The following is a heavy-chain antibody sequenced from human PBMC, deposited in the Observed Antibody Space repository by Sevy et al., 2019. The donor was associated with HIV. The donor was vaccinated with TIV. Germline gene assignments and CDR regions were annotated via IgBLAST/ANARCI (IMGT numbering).Heavy chain of an antibody. D-gene: IGHD2-2*01. CDR3: ARDGGCSSTACLPYFDY. CDR2: ISSSSNYI. J-gene: IGHJ4*02. V-gene: IGHV3-21*01. Sequence: GGSLRLSCVVSGFTFSKYPMNWVRQAPGKGLEWVSSISSSSNYIYYGDSVKGRFTISRDNAKNSLYLQMNSLRADDTAVYYCARDGGCSSTACLPYFDYWGQGTLVTVSS. CDR1: GFTFSKYP.